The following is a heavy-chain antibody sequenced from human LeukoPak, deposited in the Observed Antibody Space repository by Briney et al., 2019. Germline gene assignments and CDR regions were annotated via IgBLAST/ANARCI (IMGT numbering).Heavy chain of an antibody. V-gene: IGHV4-61*02. CDR1: GGSISSGSYY. Sequence: PSQTLSLTCTVSGGSISSGSYYWSWIRQPAGKGLEWIGRIYTSGSTNYNPSLKSRVTMSVDTSKNQFSLKLSSVTAADTAVYYCARGRGRVSLLWFGDPPANDYYYMDVWGKGTTVTISS. CDR2: IYTSGST. CDR3: ARGRGRVSLLWFGDPPANDYYYMDV. D-gene: IGHD3-10*01. J-gene: IGHJ6*03.